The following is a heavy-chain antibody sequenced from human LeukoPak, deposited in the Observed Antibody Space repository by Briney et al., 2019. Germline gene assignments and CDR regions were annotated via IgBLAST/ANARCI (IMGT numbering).Heavy chain of an antibody. CDR2: ISSSSSTI. CDR3: ARDPYGDYGDYVEAGGERFDY. J-gene: IGHJ4*02. Sequence: ETGGSLRLSCTVSGFTISSNSMSWVRQAPGKGLEWVSYISSSSSTIYYADSVKGRFTISRDNAKNSLYLQMNSLRAEDTAVYYCARDPYGDYGDYVEAGGERFDYWGQGTLVTVSS. D-gene: IGHD4-17*01. CDR1: GFTISSNS. V-gene: IGHV3-48*01.